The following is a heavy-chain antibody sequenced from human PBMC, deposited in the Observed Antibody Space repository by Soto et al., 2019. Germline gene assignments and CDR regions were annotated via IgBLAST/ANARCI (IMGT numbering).Heavy chain of an antibody. CDR3: ARANWDAEY. D-gene: IGHD7-27*01. Sequence: QVHLKESGTGLVKPSETLSLTCTVSGGSITNHYFCWIRQPPGKGLEWIGYIYYTGRINYNPSLKSRVTMSVDTSNSQGALNLTSLTAADTAIYYCARANWDAEYWGQGTLVTVSS. V-gene: IGHV4-59*11. CDR2: IYYTGRI. J-gene: IGHJ4*02. CDR1: GGSITNHY.